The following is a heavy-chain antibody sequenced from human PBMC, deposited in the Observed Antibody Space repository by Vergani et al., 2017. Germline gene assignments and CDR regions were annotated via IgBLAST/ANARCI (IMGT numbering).Heavy chain of an antibody. D-gene: IGHD3-9*01. CDR1: GFTFSSYW. Sequence: EVQLVESGGGLVQPGGSLRLSCAASGFTFSSYWMSWVRQAPGKGLEWVANIKQDGSEKYYVDSVKGRFTISRDNAKNSLYLQMNSLRAEDTAVYYCARSKEKYYDIGSDYWGQGTLVTVSS. CDR3: ARSKEKYYDIGSDY. J-gene: IGHJ4*02. CDR2: IKQDGSEK. V-gene: IGHV3-7*01.